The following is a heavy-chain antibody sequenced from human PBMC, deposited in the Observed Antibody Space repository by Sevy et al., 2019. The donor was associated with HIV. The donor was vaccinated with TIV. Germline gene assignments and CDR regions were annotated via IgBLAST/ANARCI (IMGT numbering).Heavy chain of an antibody. CDR2: INGDGSST. CDR1: GFTFSNYW. D-gene: IGHD6-19*01. Sequence: GGSLRLSCAASGFTFSNYWIHWVRQAPGKGLVWVSRINGDGSSTSYADSVKGRFTISRDNAKNTLYLQMNSLTAEDTAVYYCATNRITVAGMLYYFDFWGQGTLVTVSS. J-gene: IGHJ4*02. V-gene: IGHV3-74*01. CDR3: ATNRITVAGMLYYFDF.